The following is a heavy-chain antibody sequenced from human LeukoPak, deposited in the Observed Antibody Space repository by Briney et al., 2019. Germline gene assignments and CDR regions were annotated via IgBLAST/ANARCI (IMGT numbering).Heavy chain of an antibody. Sequence: PGGSLRLSCAASGFTFSSYWMHWVRQAPGKGLEWVSVIYSGGSTYYADSVKGRFTISRDNSKNTLYLQMNSLRAEDTAVYYCARDPEYWGQGTLVTVSS. CDR2: IYSGGST. CDR3: ARDPEY. CDR1: GFTFSSYW. V-gene: IGHV3-66*01. J-gene: IGHJ4*02.